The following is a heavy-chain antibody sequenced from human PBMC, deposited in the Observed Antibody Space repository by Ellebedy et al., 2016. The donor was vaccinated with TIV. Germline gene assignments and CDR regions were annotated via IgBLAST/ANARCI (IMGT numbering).Heavy chain of an antibody. J-gene: IGHJ4*02. Sequence: ASVKVSCXASGYTFTSYGISWVRQAPGQGLEWMGWISAYNGNTNYAQKLQGRVTMTTDTSTSTVYMELSSLRSEDTAVYYCARDVPPHLVAAAGPYFDYWGQGTLVTVSS. CDR2: ISAYNGNT. D-gene: IGHD6-13*01. CDR3: ARDVPPHLVAAAGPYFDY. V-gene: IGHV1-18*01. CDR1: GYTFTSYG.